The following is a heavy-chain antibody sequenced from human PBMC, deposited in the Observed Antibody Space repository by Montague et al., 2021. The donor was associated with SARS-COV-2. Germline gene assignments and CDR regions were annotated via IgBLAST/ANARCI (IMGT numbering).Heavy chain of an antibody. D-gene: IGHD3-10*01. CDR2: IYYSGST. CDR3: ARDSNIRVGGLFGPYYYYCGMDV. CDR1: GGSISSSSYY. V-gene: IGHV4-39*07. J-gene: IGHJ6*02. Sequence: SETLSLTCTVSGGSISSSSYYWGWIHQPPGKGLEWIGSIYYSGSTYYNPSLKSRVTISVDTSKNQFSLKLSSVTAADTAVYYCARDSNIRVGGLFGPYYYYCGMDVWGQGTTVTVSS.